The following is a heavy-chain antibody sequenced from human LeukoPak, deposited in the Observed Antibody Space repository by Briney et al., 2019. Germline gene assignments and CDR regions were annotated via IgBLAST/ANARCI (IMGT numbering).Heavy chain of an antibody. CDR2: INWNGGST. Sequence: GGSLRLSCAASGFIFEDYGMSWVRQAPGKGLEWVSGINWNGGSTGYADSVKGRFTISRDNAKNSLYLQMNSLRAEDTALYYCARDGDYYDNYYMDVWGKGTTVTVSS. J-gene: IGHJ6*03. D-gene: IGHD3-22*01. CDR3: ARDGDYYDNYYMDV. V-gene: IGHV3-20*04. CDR1: GFIFEDYG.